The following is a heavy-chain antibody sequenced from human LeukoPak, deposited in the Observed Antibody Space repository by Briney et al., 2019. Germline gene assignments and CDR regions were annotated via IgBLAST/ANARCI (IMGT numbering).Heavy chain of an antibody. V-gene: IGHV3-23*01. J-gene: IGHJ4*02. CDR1: GFTFSSYA. Sequence: QPGGSLRLSCAASGFTFSSYAMSWVRQAPGKGLEWVSAISGSGGSTYYADSVKGRFTISRDNAKNSLYLQMNSLRAEDTAVYYCARGYYDILTGYYAEPYFDYWGQGTLVTVSS. CDR2: ISGSGGST. D-gene: IGHD3-9*01. CDR3: ARGYYDILTGYYAEPYFDY.